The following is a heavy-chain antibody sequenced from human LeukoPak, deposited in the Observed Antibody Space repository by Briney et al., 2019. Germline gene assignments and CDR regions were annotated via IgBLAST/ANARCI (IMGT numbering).Heavy chain of an antibody. CDR2: IYHSGST. V-gene: IGHV4-4*02. J-gene: IGHJ6*03. Sequence: SGTLTLTCAVSGGSISSSNWRSWVRPTPGKGLEWIGEIYHSGSTNYNPSLKSRVTISVDKSKNQFSLKLSSVTAADTAVYYWAREVKYIVVVPAANASRYYYYMDVWGKGTTVTVSS. CDR3: AREVKYIVVVPAANASRYYYYMDV. CDR1: GGSISSSNW. D-gene: IGHD2-2*01.